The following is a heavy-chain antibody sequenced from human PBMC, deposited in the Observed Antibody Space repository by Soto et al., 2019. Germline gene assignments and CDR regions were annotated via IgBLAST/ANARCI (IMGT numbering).Heavy chain of an antibody. Sequence: QVQLVEYGGGVVQPGRSLRLSCAASGFTFSSYGMHWVRQAPGKGLEWVAVISKDGSVKYYADSVKGRFTISRDNSKNTLYLQMNSLGAEDTAAYYCTGEVASGYWGQGTLVTVSS. CDR2: ISKDGSVK. J-gene: IGHJ4*02. CDR3: TGEVASGY. CDR1: GFTFSSYG. D-gene: IGHD2-8*02. V-gene: IGHV3-30*03.